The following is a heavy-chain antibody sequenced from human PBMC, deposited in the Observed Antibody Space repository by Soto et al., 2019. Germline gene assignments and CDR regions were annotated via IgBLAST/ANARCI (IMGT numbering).Heavy chain of an antibody. CDR3: GRGGSDSPMAPGY. CDR2: INPDGSAT. J-gene: IGHJ4*02. V-gene: IGHV3-74*01. D-gene: IGHD5-18*01. Sequence: GSLRLSCAASGFTFSSYWMHWVRQAPGKGLVWVSRINPDGSATNYADSVRGRFTISRDNAKNTLYLQMNSLRAEDTAVFYCGRGGSDSPMAPGYWGQGTLVTVSS. CDR1: GFTFSSYW.